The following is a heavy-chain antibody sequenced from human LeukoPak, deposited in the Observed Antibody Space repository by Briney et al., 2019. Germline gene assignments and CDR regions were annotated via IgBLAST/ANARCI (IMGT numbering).Heavy chain of an antibody. CDR2: INHSGST. CDR3: ARDLSSSWYHWFDP. CDR1: GGSFSGYY. J-gene: IGHJ5*02. D-gene: IGHD6-13*01. V-gene: IGHV4-34*01. Sequence: SETLSLTCAVYGGSFSGYYWSWIRQPPGKGLEWIGEINHSGSTNYNPSLKSRVTISVDTSKNQFSLKLSSVTAADTAVYYCARDLSSSWYHWFDPWGQGTLVTVSS.